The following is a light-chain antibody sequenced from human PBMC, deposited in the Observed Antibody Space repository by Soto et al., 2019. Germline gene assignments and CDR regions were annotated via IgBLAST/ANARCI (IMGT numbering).Light chain of an antibody. V-gene: IGKV3-20*01. Sequence: EIVLTQSPGTLSLSPGERATLSCRASQSISSSYLAWYQQKPGQAPRLLIYGASSSATGIPDRCSRSGSGTDFTLTISSLEPEDFAVYYCQQYGSSPFTFGPGTKVDIK. J-gene: IGKJ3*01. CDR2: GAS. CDR3: QQYGSSPFT. CDR1: QSISSSY.